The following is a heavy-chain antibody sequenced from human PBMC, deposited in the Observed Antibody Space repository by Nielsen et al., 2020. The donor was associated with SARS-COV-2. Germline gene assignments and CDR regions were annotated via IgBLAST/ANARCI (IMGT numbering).Heavy chain of an antibody. CDR2: ISGSGGST. D-gene: IGHD3-10*01. Sequence: GGSLRLSCAASGFTFSSYAMSWVRQAPGKGLESVSAISGSGGSTYYADSVKGRFTISRDNSKNTLYLQMNSLRAEDTAVYYCAKDLVVRGATLSGIDYWGQGTLVTVSS. J-gene: IGHJ4*02. CDR1: GFTFSSYA. V-gene: IGHV3-23*01. CDR3: AKDLVVRGATLSGIDY.